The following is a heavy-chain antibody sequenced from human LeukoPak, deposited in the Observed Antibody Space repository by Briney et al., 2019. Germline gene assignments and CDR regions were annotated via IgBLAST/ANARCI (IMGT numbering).Heavy chain of an antibody. J-gene: IGHJ4*02. CDR1: GYTFTSYD. Sequence: ASVKVSCKASGYTFTSYDINWVRQATGQGLEWMGGIIPIFGTANYAQKFQGRVTITTDESTSTAYMELSSLRSEDTAVYYCARDGTVGMYFDYWGQGTLVTVSS. D-gene: IGHD4-23*01. V-gene: IGHV1-69*05. CDR3: ARDGTVGMYFDY. CDR2: IIPIFGTA.